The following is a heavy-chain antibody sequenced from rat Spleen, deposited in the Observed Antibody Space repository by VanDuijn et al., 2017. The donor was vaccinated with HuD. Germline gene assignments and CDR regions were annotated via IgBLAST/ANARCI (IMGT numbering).Heavy chain of an antibody. CDR1: GFNFKDYW. Sequence: EVQLVESGGGLVQPGRSLKLSCAASGFNFKDYWMGWVRQAPGKGLEWIGEINKDSRKIIYSPSLKERLTISRDNAQNTLYLQMSKLGSEDTATYYCAREDFGGRDWGQGVMVTVSS. CDR3: AREDFGGRD. J-gene: IGHJ2*01. CDR2: INKDSRKI. D-gene: IGHD4-3*01. V-gene: IGHV4-2*01.